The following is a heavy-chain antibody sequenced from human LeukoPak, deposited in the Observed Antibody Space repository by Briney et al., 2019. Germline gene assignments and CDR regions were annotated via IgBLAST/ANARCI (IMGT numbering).Heavy chain of an antibody. CDR3: ARHWGSGWYFNL. Sequence: PSETLSLTCAVSGGSISNYYCSWIRQPPGRGLEWLGYIHYSGYTNYNPSLKSRVAISVDTSKNQFSLNLSSVTAADTAVYYCARHWGSGWYFNLWGRGTLVTVCS. J-gene: IGHJ2*01. D-gene: IGHD7-27*01. CDR1: GGSISNYY. CDR2: IHYSGYT. V-gene: IGHV4-59*01.